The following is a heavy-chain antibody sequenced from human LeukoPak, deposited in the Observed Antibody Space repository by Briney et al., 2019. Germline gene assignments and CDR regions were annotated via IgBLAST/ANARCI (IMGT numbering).Heavy chain of an antibody. CDR1: GYSFTSYW. D-gene: IGHD5-24*01. Sequence: GESLKISCKGPGYSFTSYWIAWVRQMPGKGLEWMGIIYPGDSDTRYSPSFQGQVTISADKSISTAYLQWSSLKASDTAMYFCARYTADGYTYVFDYWGQGTLVTVSS. CDR2: IYPGDSDT. J-gene: IGHJ4*02. CDR3: ARYTADGYTYVFDY. V-gene: IGHV5-51*01.